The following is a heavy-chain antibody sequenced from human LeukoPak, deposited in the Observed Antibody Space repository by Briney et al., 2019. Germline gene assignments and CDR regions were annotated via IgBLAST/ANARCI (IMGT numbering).Heavy chain of an antibody. CDR3: ARVSSIAAHGRQYFDL. D-gene: IGHD6-6*01. CDR1: GGTFSSYA. J-gene: IGHJ2*01. V-gene: IGHV1-69*10. CDR2: IIPILGIA. Sequence: GASVKVSCKASGGTFSSYAISWVRQAPGQGLEWMGGIIPILGIANYAQKFQGRVTITADKSTSTAYMELSSLRSEDTAVYYCARVSSIAAHGRQYFDLWGRGTLVTVSS.